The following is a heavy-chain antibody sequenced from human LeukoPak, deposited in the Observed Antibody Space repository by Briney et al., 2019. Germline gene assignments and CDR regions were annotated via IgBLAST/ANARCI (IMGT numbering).Heavy chain of an antibody. D-gene: IGHD3-22*01. V-gene: IGHV1-46*01. Sequence: ASVRVSCKASGYSFTSYYMHWVRQAPGQGLEWMVIINPSVDSASYAQKFQGRVTMKSDTSTSTVYMEVSSLRSEDTAVYYCAKGSSGYYHGSYNWLDPWGQGTLVTVSS. CDR2: INPSVDSA. CDR3: AKGSSGYYHGSYNWLDP. J-gene: IGHJ5*02. CDR1: GYSFTSYY.